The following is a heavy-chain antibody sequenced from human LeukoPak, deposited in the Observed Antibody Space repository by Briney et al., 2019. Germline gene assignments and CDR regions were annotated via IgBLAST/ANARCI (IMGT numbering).Heavy chain of an antibody. CDR2: ISSGSNYI. CDR3: ARTIVGEYYDN. J-gene: IGHJ4*02. CDR1: GFTFSSYW. V-gene: IGHV3-21*01. D-gene: IGHD1-26*01. Sequence: GGSLRLSCAASGFTFSSYWMTWVRQAPGKGLEWVSTISSGSNYIYYADSMKGRFTISRDNAKDSLYLQMNSLRAEDTAVYFCARTIVGEYYDNWGQGTLVTVSS.